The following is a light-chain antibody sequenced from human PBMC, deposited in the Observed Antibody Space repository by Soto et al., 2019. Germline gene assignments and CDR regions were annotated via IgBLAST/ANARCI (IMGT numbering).Light chain of an antibody. Sequence: EIVLTQSPGTLSLSPGERATLSCRASQSVNTNYLAWYQQKSGQAPRLLIYGAFSRAPGIPDRFSGSGSGTDFTLTISRLEPEDFAAYFCQQYGSSPITFGQGTRLEIK. J-gene: IGKJ5*01. CDR1: QSVNTNY. CDR2: GAF. V-gene: IGKV3-20*01. CDR3: QQYGSSPIT.